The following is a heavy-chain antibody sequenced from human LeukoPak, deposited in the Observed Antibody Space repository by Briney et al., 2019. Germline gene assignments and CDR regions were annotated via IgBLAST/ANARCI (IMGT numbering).Heavy chain of an antibody. Sequence: GGSLRLSCAASGLTVSSNYVTWVRQVPGKGLEWVSVIYSDGSTYYADSVKGRFTISRDNSKNTLYLQMNSLRAEDTAVYYCARGGGYSSPSYDYWGQGTPVTVSS. J-gene: IGHJ4*02. V-gene: IGHV3-53*01. CDR3: ARGGGYSSPSYDY. CDR2: IYSDGST. D-gene: IGHD6-13*01. CDR1: GLTVSSNY.